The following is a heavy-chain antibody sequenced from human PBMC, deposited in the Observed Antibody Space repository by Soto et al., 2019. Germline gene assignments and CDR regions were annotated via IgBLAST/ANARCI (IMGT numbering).Heavy chain of an antibody. J-gene: IGHJ6*02. D-gene: IGHD5-12*01. Sequence: ASVKVSCKASVYTFTSYAMHWVRQAPGQRLEWMGWINAGNGNTKYSQKFQGRVTITRDTSASTAYMELSSLRSEDTAVYYCARDWGGYSGYDYYYYGMDVWGQGTTVTVSS. V-gene: IGHV1-3*01. CDR1: VYTFTSYA. CDR2: INAGNGNT. CDR3: ARDWGGYSGYDYYYYGMDV.